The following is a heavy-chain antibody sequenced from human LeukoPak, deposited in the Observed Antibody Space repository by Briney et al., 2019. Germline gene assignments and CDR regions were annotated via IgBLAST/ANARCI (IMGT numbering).Heavy chain of an antibody. V-gene: IGHV1-18*01. CDR1: GGTLSSYS. CDR2: ISTSNGNT. D-gene: IGHD6-19*01. Sequence: GASVKVSCKASGGTLSSYSVSWVRQAPGQGLEWMGWISTSNGNTKSAQKPQGRFTVTTDTSTSPAYMELRSLRSDDTAVYYCARAPITVAGSGLWYWGQGTLVTVSS. CDR3: ARAPITVAGSGLWY. J-gene: IGHJ4*02.